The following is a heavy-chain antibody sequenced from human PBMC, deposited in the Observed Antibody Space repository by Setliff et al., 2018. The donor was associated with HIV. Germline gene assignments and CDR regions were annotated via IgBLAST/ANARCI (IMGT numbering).Heavy chain of an antibody. V-gene: IGHV4-31*03. CDR3: ARGGGFLEWLSPMDV. Sequence: SETLSLTCTVSGGSISSGGYYWSWIRQHPGKGLEWIGYIYYSGSTYYNPSLKSRITISVDTSKNQFYLKLSSVTAADTAVYYCARGGGFLEWLSPMDVWGRGTTVTVSS. D-gene: IGHD3-3*01. J-gene: IGHJ6*03. CDR2: IYYSGST. CDR1: GGSISSGGYY.